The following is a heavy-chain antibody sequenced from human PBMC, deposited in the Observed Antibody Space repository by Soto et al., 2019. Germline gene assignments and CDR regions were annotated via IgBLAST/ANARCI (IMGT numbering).Heavy chain of an antibody. CDR1: GYTFTTHG. CDR3: ARDLVYSRSGTCYREWFGP. Sequence: QVQLVQSGAEVKKPGASVKVSCKASGYTFTTHGISWVRQVPGQGLEWMGWVRGDNGHTNYAQSLQGRGTMTTDTSTNTAYMELRSLRSDDTAVYYCARDLVYSRSGTCYREWFGPWGQGTRVTVSS. CDR2: VRGDNGHT. D-gene: IGHD1-26*01. V-gene: IGHV1-18*01. J-gene: IGHJ5*02.